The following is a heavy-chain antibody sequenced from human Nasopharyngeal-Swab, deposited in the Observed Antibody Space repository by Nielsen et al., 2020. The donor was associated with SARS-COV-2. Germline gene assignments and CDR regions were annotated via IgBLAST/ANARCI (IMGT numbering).Heavy chain of an antibody. Sequence: LRLSCTVSGGSISSGDYYWSWIRQPPGKGLEWIGYIYYSGSTYYNPSLTSRVTISVDTSKNQSSLKLSYVTAADTAVYYCAREGLRFGWFDPWGQGTLVTVSS. CDR1: GGSISSGDYY. CDR3: AREGLRFGWFDP. J-gene: IGHJ5*02. D-gene: IGHD5-12*01. CDR2: IYYSGST. V-gene: IGHV4-30-4*01.